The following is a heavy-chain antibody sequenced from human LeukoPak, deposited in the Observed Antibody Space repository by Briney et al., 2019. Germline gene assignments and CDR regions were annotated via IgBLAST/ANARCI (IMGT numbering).Heavy chain of an antibody. Sequence: GGSLRLSCAASGFTFTTYWMSWVGQAPGKGLEWVANIKQDGSEKHYVDSVKGRFTISRDNAKNSLYLQMNSLRAEDTAVYYCARDRRFCSSFDCPWEPFDYWGQGTLVTVSS. CDR2: IKQDGSEK. D-gene: IGHD2-2*01. J-gene: IGHJ4*02. V-gene: IGHV3-7*03. CDR3: ARDRRFCSSFDCPWEPFDY. CDR1: GFTFTTYW.